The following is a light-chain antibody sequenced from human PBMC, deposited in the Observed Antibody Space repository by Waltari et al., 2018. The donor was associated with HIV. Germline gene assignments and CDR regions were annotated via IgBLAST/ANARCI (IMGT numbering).Light chain of an antibody. CDR2: KNT. CDR1: ASPPPS. Sequence: SSELTQPPSVSVSPGQTASTTCSGYASPPPSTQWFQQKPGQAPLVVIHKNTERPSGIPERFSASRSGTTVTLTISGVQTDDEADYYCLSADSSGTYVFGPGTTVTVL. J-gene: IGLJ1*01. V-gene: IGLV3-25*03. CDR3: LSADSSGTYV.